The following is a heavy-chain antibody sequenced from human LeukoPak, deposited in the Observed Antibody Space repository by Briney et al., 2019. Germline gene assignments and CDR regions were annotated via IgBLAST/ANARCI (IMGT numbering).Heavy chain of an antibody. J-gene: IGHJ6*03. CDR2: FDPEDGET. Sequence: GASVKVSCKVSGYTLTGLSMHWVRQAPGKGLEWMGGFDPEDGETIYAQKFQGRVTMTEDTSTDTAYMELSSLRSEDTAVYYCATEVREMEIYYYYYMDVWGKGTTVTVSS. CDR3: ATEVREMEIYYYYYMDV. CDR1: GYTLTGLS. D-gene: IGHD5-24*01. V-gene: IGHV1-24*01.